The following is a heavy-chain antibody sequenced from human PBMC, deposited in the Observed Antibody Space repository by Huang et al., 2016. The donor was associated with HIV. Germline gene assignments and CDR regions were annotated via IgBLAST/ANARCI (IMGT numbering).Heavy chain of an antibody. CDR1: GYTFTSYG. J-gene: IGHJ3*02. Sequence: QVQLVQSGVEVKKPGASVKVSCKASGYTFTSYGISWVRQAPGQGLGWMGRSSAYNGVTNSAQNVQGRVTMTTDTSTSTAYKELRGLRSDETAVYYCARDSPLLGVVIVVVPTAPNAFDIWGQGTMVTVSS. D-gene: IGHD2-2*01. CDR3: ARDSPLLGVVIVVVPTAPNAFDI. CDR2: SSAYNGVT. V-gene: IGHV1-18*01.